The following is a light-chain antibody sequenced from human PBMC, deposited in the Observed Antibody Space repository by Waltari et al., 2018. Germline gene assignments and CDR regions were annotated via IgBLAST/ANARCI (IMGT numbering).Light chain of an antibody. J-gene: IGKJ4*01. CDR2: AAS. CDR1: QSISSY. Sequence: DIQMTQSPSSLSASVGAPVTITCRASQSISSYLNWYQQKPGKAPKLLIYAASTLQSGVPSRFSGSGSGTDFTLQISRVEAEDVGVYYCMQSLQPPLTFGGGTKVELK. V-gene: IGKV1-39*01. CDR3: MQSLQPPLT.